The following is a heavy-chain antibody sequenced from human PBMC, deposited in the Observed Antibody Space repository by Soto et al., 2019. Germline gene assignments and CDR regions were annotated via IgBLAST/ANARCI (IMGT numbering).Heavy chain of an antibody. J-gene: IGHJ2*01. Sequence: QVQLVQSGAEVKKPGSSVKVSCKASGGTFSSYAISWVRQAPGQGLEWMGGIIPIFGTANYAQKFQGRVTITGDESPRPAYMEVSSLSSEDTAVYYWARVGGSYVPGYFDLWGRGTLVTVSS. CDR2: IIPIFGTA. D-gene: IGHD1-26*01. CDR1: GGTFSSYA. V-gene: IGHV1-69*12. CDR3: ARVGGSYVPGYFDL.